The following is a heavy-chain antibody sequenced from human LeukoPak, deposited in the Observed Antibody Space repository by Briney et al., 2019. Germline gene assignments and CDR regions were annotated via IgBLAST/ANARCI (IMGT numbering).Heavy chain of an antibody. CDR2: INHSGST. CDR1: GGSFSGYY. Sequence: PSETLSLTCAVYGGSFSGYYWSWIRQPPGKGLEWIGEINHSGSTNYNPSLKSRVTISVDTSKNQFSLKLSSVTAADTAVYYCARTPGDYYNWFDPWGQGTLVTVSP. V-gene: IGHV4-34*01. D-gene: IGHD4-17*01. J-gene: IGHJ5*02. CDR3: ARTPGDYYNWFDP.